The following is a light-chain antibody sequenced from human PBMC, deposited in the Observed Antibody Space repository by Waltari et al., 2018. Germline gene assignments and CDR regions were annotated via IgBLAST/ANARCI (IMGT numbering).Light chain of an antibody. J-gene: IGKJ1*01. CDR1: QRVSRA. V-gene: IGKV3-20*01. CDR3: QHYVRLPVT. CDR2: AAS. Sequence: EIVLTQSPGTLSLSPGERATLSCRTSQRVSRALAWYQQKPGQAPRLLIYAASSRDTGIPDRFSGSGSGTDFSLTISRLEPEDFAVYYCQHYVRLPVTFGQGTKVEIK.